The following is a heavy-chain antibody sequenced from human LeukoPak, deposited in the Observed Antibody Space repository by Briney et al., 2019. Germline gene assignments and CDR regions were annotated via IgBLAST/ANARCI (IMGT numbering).Heavy chain of an antibody. V-gene: IGHV4-59*08. D-gene: IGHD3-22*01. Sequence: SETLSLTCTVSGDSINGYYWSWIRQPPGKGLEWIGNIYYNGNTNYNPSLKSRVTISVDTSKNQFSLRLASMTATDTAVYYCARLGGYYDYWGQGTLVTVSS. CDR2: IYYNGNT. CDR1: GDSINGYY. CDR3: ARLGGYYDY. J-gene: IGHJ4*02.